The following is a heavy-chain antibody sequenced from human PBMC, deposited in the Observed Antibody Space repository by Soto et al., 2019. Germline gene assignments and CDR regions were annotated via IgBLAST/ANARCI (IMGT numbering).Heavy chain of an antibody. V-gene: IGHV4-61*01. CDR1: GEALGSGQSY. CDR3: ARGRSDSAGSSFGRRMDV. D-gene: IGHD3-10*01. CDR2: TFVTGAT. Sequence: QVQLQESGPGLVKSSETLSLICFVSGEALGSGQSYWNWIRQAPGKGLEWIGHTFVTGATKYSASLKSRVTMSVDTSKSQISLTLTSVTAADSATYFCARGRSDSAGSSFGRRMDVWGQGTTVTVS. J-gene: IGHJ6*02.